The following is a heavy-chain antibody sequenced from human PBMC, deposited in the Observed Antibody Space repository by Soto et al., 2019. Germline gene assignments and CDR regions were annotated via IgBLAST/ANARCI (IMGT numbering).Heavy chain of an antibody. Sequence: SVKVSCKASGGTFSSYAISWVRQAPGQGLEWMGGIIPIFGTANYAQKFQGRVTITADESTSTAYMELSSLRSEDTAVYYCATGGVIVVVPAASFDYWCQGTLDIVSS. J-gene: IGHJ4*02. CDR3: ATGGVIVVVPAASFDY. CDR2: IIPIFGTA. V-gene: IGHV1-69*13. D-gene: IGHD2-2*01. CDR1: GGTFSSYA.